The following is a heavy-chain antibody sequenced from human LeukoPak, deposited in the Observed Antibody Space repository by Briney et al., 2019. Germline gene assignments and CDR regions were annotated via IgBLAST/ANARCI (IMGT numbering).Heavy chain of an antibody. J-gene: IGHJ4*02. Sequence: GGSLRLSCAAYGFTFSSYGMHWVRQAPGKGLEWVAFIRYDGSNKYYADSVKGRFTISRDNSKNTLYLQMNSLRAEDTAVYYCAKGQYLPAFLEWLLSFDYWGQGTLVTVSS. CDR2: IRYDGSNK. D-gene: IGHD3-3*02. CDR1: GFTFSSYG. V-gene: IGHV3-30*02. CDR3: AKGQYLPAFLEWLLSFDY.